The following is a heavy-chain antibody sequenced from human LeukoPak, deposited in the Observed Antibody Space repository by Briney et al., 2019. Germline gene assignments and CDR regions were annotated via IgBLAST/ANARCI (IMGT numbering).Heavy chain of an antibody. CDR1: GYTFTSYD. CDR3: ARHPSNYFDSSGYFGCFDP. V-gene: IGHV1-46*01. CDR2: INPSGGST. D-gene: IGHD3-22*01. J-gene: IGHJ5*02. Sequence: ASVNVSCKASGYTFTSYDINWVRQAPGQGLEWMGIINPSGGSTSYAQKFQGRVSMTRDTSTSTFYMELSSLRSEDTAVYYCARHPSNYFDSSGYFGCFDPWGQGTLVTVSA.